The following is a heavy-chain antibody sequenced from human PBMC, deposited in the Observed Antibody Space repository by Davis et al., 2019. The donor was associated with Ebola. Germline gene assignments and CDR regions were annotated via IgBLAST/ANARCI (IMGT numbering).Heavy chain of an antibody. D-gene: IGHD2-2*01. Sequence: ASVKVSCKASGYTFTSYAMHWVRQAPGQRLEWMGWINAGNGNTKYSQKFQGRVTITRDTSASTAYMELSSLRSEDTAVYYCASLGYCSSTSCSYFDYWGQGTLVTVSS. CDR3: ASLGYCSSTSCSYFDY. J-gene: IGHJ4*02. CDR2: INAGNGNT. CDR1: GYTFTSYA. V-gene: IGHV1-3*01.